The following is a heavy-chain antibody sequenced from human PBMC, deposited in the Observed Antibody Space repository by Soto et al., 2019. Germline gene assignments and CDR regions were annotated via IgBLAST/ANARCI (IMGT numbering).Heavy chain of an antibody. J-gene: IGHJ4*02. V-gene: IGHV4-34*01. CDR1: GGSFSGYY. CDR3: ARGPADYYGSGSYPLY. Sequence: PSETLSLTCAVYGGSFSGYYLSWIRQPPGKGLEWIGEINHSGSTNYNPSLKSRVTISVDTSKNQFSLKLSSVTAADTAVYYCARGPADYYGSGSYPLYWGQGTLVTVYS. D-gene: IGHD3-10*01. CDR2: INHSGST.